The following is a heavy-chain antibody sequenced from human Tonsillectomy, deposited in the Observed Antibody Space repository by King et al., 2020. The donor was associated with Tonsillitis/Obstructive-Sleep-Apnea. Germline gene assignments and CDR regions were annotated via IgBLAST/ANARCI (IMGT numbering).Heavy chain of an antibody. J-gene: IGHJ4*02. V-gene: IGHV3-48*02. CDR2: ISSSSSTI. D-gene: IGHD2-15*01. Sequence: VQLVESGGGLGQPGGSLRRSCAASGFTFSSYSMNWGRQAPGRGLEWVSYISSSSSTIYYADSVKGRFTVSRDNAKNSHYLQMNSLRDEDTAVYYCARDTGRGISPFDCWGQGTLVTVSS. CDR3: ARDTGRGISPFDC. CDR1: GFTFSSYS.